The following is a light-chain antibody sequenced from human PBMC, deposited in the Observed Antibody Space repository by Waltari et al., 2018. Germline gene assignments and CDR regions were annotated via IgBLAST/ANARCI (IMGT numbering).Light chain of an antibody. V-gene: IGKV1-5*03. CDR1: QSISTW. CDR2: KAS. CDR3: QHYNTYPVT. Sequence: DIQMTQSPSTVSASVGDRVTITCRASQSISTWLAWYQQKPGKAPKLLIYKASDLESGVPSRFSGSGSGTEFTLTISSLQPDDFATYYCQHYNTYPVTFGQG. J-gene: IGKJ2*01.